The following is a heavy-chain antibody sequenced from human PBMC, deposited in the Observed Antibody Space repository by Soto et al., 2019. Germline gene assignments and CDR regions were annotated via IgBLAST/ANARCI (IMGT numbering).Heavy chain of an antibody. J-gene: IGHJ4*02. Sequence: SETLSLTCTVSGGSLKSGGYYWSWIRQHPGRGLEWIGYIYYTGRTYYNPSLESRVTFSVDTSKNQFSLNLRSVTAEDTAMYYCAYSGGYYPRAYYFDYWGQGTLVTVSS. CDR1: GGSLKSGGYY. CDR2: IYYTGRT. V-gene: IGHV4-31*02. CDR3: AYSGGYYPRAYYFDY. D-gene: IGHD1-26*01.